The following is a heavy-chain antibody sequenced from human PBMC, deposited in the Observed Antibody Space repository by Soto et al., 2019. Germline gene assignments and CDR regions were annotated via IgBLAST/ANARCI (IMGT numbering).Heavy chain of an antibody. J-gene: IGHJ4*02. Sequence: SETLSLTCTVYGGSFSGYYWSWIRQPPGKGLEWIGEINHSGSTNYNPSLNIRVTISVDTSKNQFSLKLSSVTAADTAVFYCARGYYDVLTGYYSDYFDYWGQGTLVTVSS. CDR1: GGSFSGYY. D-gene: IGHD3-9*01. V-gene: IGHV4-34*01. CDR3: ARGYYDVLTGYYSDYFDY. CDR2: INHSGST.